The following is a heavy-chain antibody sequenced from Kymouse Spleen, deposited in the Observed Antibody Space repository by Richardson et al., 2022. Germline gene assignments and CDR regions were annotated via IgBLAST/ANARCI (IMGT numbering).Heavy chain of an antibody. D-gene: IGHD5-24*01. Sequence: QVQLVESGGGVVQPGRSLRLSCAASGFTFSSYGMHWVRQAPGKGLEWVAVISYDGSNKYYADSVKGRFTISRDNSKNTLYLQMNSLRAEDTAVYYCAKEGDGYNYFDYWGQGTLVTVSS. V-gene: IGHV3-30*18. CDR3: AKEGDGYNYFDY. J-gene: IGHJ4*02. CDR2: ISYDGSNK. CDR1: GFTFSSYG.